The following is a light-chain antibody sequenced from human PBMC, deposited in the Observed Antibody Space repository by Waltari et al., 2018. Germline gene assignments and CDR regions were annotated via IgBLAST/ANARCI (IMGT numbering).Light chain of an antibody. V-gene: IGKV1-12*01. Sequence: TQMTQSPSFVSAPVGDRVTITCRASQDIARWLAWYQQKPGKAPKLLIYAAYTLQSGVPSRFSGSGFGTDFTLTINSLQPEDFATYFCQQANSFPYTFGQGTKVEV. CDR1: QDIARW. CDR2: AAY. J-gene: IGKJ2*01. CDR3: QQANSFPYT.